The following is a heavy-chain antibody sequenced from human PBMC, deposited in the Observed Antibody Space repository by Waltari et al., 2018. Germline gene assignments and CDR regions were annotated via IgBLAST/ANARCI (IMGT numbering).Heavy chain of an antibody. J-gene: IGHJ6*03. CDR2: IRSKTDGGTT. V-gene: IGHV3-15*01. CDR1: GFTFTSAW. Sequence: EVQLVESGGGLMKPGGSLRLSCAASGFTFTSAWMSWVRQAPGKGLEWVGHIRSKTDGGTTDYAAPVNGRFTISRDDSHNTLYLRMTSLKSEDSAVYYCATVIHDFPNYPPSVYMAVWGKGTTVTVSS. D-gene: IGHD4-4*01. CDR3: ATVIHDFPNYPPSVYMAV.